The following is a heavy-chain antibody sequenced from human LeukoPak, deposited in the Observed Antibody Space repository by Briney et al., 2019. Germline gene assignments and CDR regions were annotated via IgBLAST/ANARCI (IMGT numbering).Heavy chain of an antibody. CDR2: IYYSGST. J-gene: IGHJ5*02. CDR1: GFTFSSYE. D-gene: IGHD2-15*01. Sequence: GSLRLSCAASGFTFSSYEMNWVRQPPGKGLEWIGSIYYSGSTYYNPSLKSRVTISVDTSKNQFSLKLSSVTAADTAVYYCARHTPYWFDPWGQGTLVTVSS. V-gene: IGHV4-39*01. CDR3: ARHTPYWFDP.